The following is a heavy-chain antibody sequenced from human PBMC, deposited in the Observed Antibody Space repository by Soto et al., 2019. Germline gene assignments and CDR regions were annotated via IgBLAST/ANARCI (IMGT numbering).Heavy chain of an antibody. J-gene: IGHJ4*02. CDR1: GDSFSSSNW. D-gene: IGHD5-12*01. CDR3: ARDQGYGFDY. CDR2: IDHSGST. Sequence: QVQLQESGPGLVKPSGTLSLTCAVSGDSFSSSNWWHWVRQPPGKGLERIAEIDHSGSTNYNPSLKSRVTISVDKSKTQFSLKLSSVTAADTAMYYCARDQGYGFDYWGQGTLVTVSS. V-gene: IGHV4-4*02.